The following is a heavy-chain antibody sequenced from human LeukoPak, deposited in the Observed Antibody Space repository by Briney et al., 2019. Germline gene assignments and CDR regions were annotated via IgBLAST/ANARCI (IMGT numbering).Heavy chain of an antibody. J-gene: IGHJ3*02. V-gene: IGHV3-23*01. CDR1: GFTFSSYA. CDR3: AKGGPITMIVVVTVHDAFDI. Sequence: GGSLRLSCAASGFTFSSYAMSWVRQAPGKGLEWVSAISGSGGSTYYADSVKGRFTISRDNSKNTLYLQMNSLRAEDTAVYYCAKGGPITMIVVVTVHDAFDIWGQGTMATVSS. D-gene: IGHD3-22*01. CDR2: ISGSGGST.